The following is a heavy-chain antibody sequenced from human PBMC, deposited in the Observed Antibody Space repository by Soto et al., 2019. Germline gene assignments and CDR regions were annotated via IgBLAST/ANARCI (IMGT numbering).Heavy chain of an antibody. CDR1: GGSITDKW. J-gene: IGHJ4*02. D-gene: IGHD3-16*01. CDR3: AREGDHPFSLGY. CDR2: VHHSGST. Sequence: QVQLQESGPGLVKPSGILSLTCAVSGGSITDKWWSWIRQTPGKGLEWIGGVHHSGSTNYSPSLKSRVTMSVDTSKNDFSLKLFSLTAADTAIYYCAREGDHPFSLGYWGQGTLVTVSS. V-gene: IGHV4-4*02.